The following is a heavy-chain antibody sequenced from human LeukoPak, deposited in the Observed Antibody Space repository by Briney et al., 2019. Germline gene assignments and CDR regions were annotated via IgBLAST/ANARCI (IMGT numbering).Heavy chain of an antibody. D-gene: IGHD6-19*01. Sequence: PGGSLRLSCAASGFTVSSNYMSWVRQAPGKGLEWVSVIYSGGSTYYADSVKGRFTISRDNSKNTLYLQMNSLRAEDTAVYYCANLDSSGWYMAEYFQHWGQGTLVTVSS. J-gene: IGHJ1*01. CDR2: IYSGGST. CDR1: GFTVSSNY. V-gene: IGHV3-53*01. CDR3: ANLDSSGWYMAEYFQH.